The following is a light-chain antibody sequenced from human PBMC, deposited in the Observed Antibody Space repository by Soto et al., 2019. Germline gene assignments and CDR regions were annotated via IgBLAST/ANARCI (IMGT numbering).Light chain of an antibody. Sequence: DIQMTQSPSTLSASVGDRVTITCRASQSISSWLAWYQQKPGKAPKLLIYDASSLESGGPSRFSGSGSGTEFTLITRSLQFADLPTHYGLHYTTHPVHGFGGGTKLEI. J-gene: IGKJ4*01. CDR3: LHYTTHPVHG. CDR1: QSISSW. CDR2: DAS. V-gene: IGKV1-5*01.